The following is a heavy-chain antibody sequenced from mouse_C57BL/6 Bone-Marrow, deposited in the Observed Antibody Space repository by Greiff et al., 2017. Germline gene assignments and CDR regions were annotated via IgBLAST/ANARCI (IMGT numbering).Heavy chain of an antibody. J-gene: IGHJ3*01. V-gene: IGHV5-17*01. CDR3: ARWGGTEAWFAY. Sequence: EVKLQESGGGLVKPGGSLKLSCAASGFTFSDYGMHWVRQAPEKGLEWVAYISSGSSTIYYADTVKGRFTISRDNAKNTLFLQMTSLRSEDTAMYYCARWGGTEAWFAYWGQGTLVTVSA. CDR1: GFTFSDYG. D-gene: IGHD3-3*01. CDR2: ISSGSSTI.